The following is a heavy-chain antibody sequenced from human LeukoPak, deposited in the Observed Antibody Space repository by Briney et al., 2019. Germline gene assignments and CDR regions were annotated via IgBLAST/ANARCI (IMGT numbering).Heavy chain of an antibody. V-gene: IGHV4-38-2*02. D-gene: IGHD6-13*01. CDR3: ARIHRSQTYSSSWVDY. CDR1: GYSISSGYY. CDR2: IYHSGST. Sequence: RTSETLSLTCTVSGYSISSGYYWGWIRQPPGKGLEWIGSIYHSGSTYYNPSLKSRVTISVDTSKNQFSLKLSSVTAADTAVYYCARIHRSQTYSSSWVDYWGQGTLVTVSS. J-gene: IGHJ4*02.